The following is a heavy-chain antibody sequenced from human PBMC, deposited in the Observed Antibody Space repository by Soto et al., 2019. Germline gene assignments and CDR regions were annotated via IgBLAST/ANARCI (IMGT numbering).Heavy chain of an antibody. V-gene: IGHV3-7*01. Sequence: EVQLLESGGGLVRPGGSLRLSCAASGFTFSSYWMNWVRQAPGKGLEWVANINQDGSERYYVDSVKGRFTISRDNAKNSLYLQMNSLRAEDTAVYYCARYCSSTSCYTRGFDYWGQGTLVTVSS. J-gene: IGHJ4*02. CDR1: GFTFSSYW. D-gene: IGHD2-2*02. CDR2: INQDGSER. CDR3: ARYCSSTSCYTRGFDY.